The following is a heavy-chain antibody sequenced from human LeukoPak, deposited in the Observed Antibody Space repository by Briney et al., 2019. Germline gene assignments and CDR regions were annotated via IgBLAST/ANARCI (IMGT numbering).Heavy chain of an antibody. CDR3: ARDGHHRVYYYGSGIVY. V-gene: IGHV4-34*01. Sequence: SETLSLTCAVYGGSFSGYYWSWIRQPPGKGLEWIGEINHSGSTNYNPSLKSRVTISVDTSKNQFSLKLSSVTAADTAVYYCARDGHHRVYYYGSGIVYWGQGTLVTVSS. J-gene: IGHJ4*02. D-gene: IGHD3-10*01. CDR1: GGSFSGYY. CDR2: INHSGST.